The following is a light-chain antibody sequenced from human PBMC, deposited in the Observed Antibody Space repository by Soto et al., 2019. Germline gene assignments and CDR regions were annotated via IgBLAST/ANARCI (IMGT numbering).Light chain of an antibody. Sequence: DIQMTQSPSSLSASVGDRVTITCRASQSIARDLNWYQQKSGKAPKFLIYAAPSLQNGVPSRFSGRGSGTDFTLTISSLQPEDSATYLCQQSYSTPPWTFGQGTKVDIK. J-gene: IGKJ1*01. CDR2: AAP. CDR3: QQSYSTPPWT. CDR1: QSIARD. V-gene: IGKV1-39*01.